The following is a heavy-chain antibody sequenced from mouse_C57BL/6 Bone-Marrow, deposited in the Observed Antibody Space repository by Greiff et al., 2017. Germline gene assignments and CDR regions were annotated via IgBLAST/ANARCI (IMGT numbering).Heavy chain of an antibody. CDR3: ARHPYDGYCYAMDY. CDR1: GFTFSSYG. CDR2: ISSGSSYT. V-gene: IGHV5-6*01. Sequence: EVQRVESGGDLVKPGGSLKLSCAASGFTFSSYGMSWVRPTPDKRLEWVATISSGSSYTYSPDSVKGRFPISSDNAKNTLYLQMSSLKSEDTAMYYCARHPYDGYCYAMDYWGQGTSVTVSS. J-gene: IGHJ4*01. D-gene: IGHD2-3*01.